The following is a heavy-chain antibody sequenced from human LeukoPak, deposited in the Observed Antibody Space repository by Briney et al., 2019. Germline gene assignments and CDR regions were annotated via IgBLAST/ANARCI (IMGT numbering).Heavy chain of an antibody. D-gene: IGHD3-10*01. CDR1: GYTLTTYY. Sequence: KASGYTLTTYYLHWVRQPPEQGLDWMGIFNPMAGGTSYAQKFQGRVTMTRDTSTSTVYMELSSLRSEDTAVYYCAREWGDYYGSGTQNYFDYWGQGTLVTVSS. CDR3: AREWGDYYGSGTQNYFDY. CDR2: FNPMAGGT. V-gene: IGHV1-46*01. J-gene: IGHJ4*02.